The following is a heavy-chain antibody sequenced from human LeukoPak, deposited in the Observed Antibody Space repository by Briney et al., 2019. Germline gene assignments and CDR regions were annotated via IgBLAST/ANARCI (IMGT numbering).Heavy chain of an antibody. Sequence: SETLSLTCTVSGGSISSGGYYWSWIRQHPGKGLEWIGYIYYSGSTNYNPSLKSRVTISVDTSKNQFSLKLSSVTAADTAVYYCARGPYYDSDKTSAFDIWGQGTMVTVSS. V-gene: IGHV4-61*08. CDR3: ARGPYYDSDKTSAFDI. CDR2: IYYSGST. CDR1: GGSISSGGYY. J-gene: IGHJ3*02. D-gene: IGHD3-22*01.